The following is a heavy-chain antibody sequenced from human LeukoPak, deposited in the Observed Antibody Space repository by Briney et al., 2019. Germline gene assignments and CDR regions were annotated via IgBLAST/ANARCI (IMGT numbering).Heavy chain of an antibody. J-gene: IGHJ4*02. CDR3: ARGPSSQFRTDY. Sequence: GRSLRLSCAASGITFSSYGMHWVRQAPGKGLEWVSYIGTSSSRIYYADSVKGRFTISRDNAKNSLYLQMNGLRAEDTAVYYCARGPSSQFRTDYWGQGTLVTVSS. V-gene: IGHV3-48*04. D-gene: IGHD2-2*01. CDR2: IGTSSSRI. CDR1: GITFSSYG.